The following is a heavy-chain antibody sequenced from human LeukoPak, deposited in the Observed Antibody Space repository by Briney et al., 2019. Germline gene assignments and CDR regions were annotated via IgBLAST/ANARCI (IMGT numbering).Heavy chain of an antibody. V-gene: IGHV3-23*01. CDR1: GFSFTSYA. Sequence: GGSLRLSCAASGFSFTSYAMNWVRQAPGKGLEWVAPISNSGGSTYYADSVKGRFTISRDNSKNTLYLQINSLRAEDTAVYYCAKDPGYSYGHGNNWFDPWGQGTLVTVSS. CDR3: AKDPGYSYGHGNNWFDP. J-gene: IGHJ5*02. CDR2: ISNSGGST. D-gene: IGHD5-18*01.